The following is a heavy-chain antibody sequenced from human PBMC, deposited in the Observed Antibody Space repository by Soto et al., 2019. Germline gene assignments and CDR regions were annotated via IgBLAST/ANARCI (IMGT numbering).Heavy chain of an antibody. Sequence: QVQLVQSGAEVKKPGSSVKVSCKASGGTFGSYAISWVRQAPGQGPEWMGGIIPITGPANYAQKFQGRVTITADESTSTASMQLSSLRSEDTAVYYCARSHGSSTTLEIYYYYYYGMDVWGQGTTVTVSS. J-gene: IGHJ6*02. CDR3: ARSHGSSTTLEIYYYYYYGMDV. CDR1: GGTFGSYA. D-gene: IGHD2-2*01. CDR2: IIPITGPA. V-gene: IGHV1-69*01.